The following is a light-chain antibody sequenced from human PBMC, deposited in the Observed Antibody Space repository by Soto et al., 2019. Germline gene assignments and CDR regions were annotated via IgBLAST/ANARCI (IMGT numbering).Light chain of an antibody. CDR2: LEGSGSY. CDR3: ETWHSDTRV. CDR1: SGHSTYI. J-gene: IGLJ2*01. Sequence: QPVLTQSSSASASLGSSVKLTCTLNSGHSTYIIAWHQHQPGKPPRYLMKLEGSGSYNKGSGVPDRFSGSSSGPDHYLTRGSSQSEDEATYSGETWHSDTRVFGGGTKLTV. V-gene: IGLV4-60*03.